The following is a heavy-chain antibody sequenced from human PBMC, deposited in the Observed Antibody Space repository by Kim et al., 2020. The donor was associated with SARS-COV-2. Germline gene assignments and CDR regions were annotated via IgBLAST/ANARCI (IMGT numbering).Heavy chain of an antibody. Sequence: SETLSLTCAVYGGSFSGYYWSWIRQPPGKGLEWIGEINHSGSTNYNPSLKSRVTISVDTSKNQFSLKLSSVTAADTAVYYCARGRGRIQLWLRGYYFDY. D-gene: IGHD5-18*01. CDR2: INHSGST. CDR3: ARGRGRIQLWLRGYYFDY. J-gene: IGHJ4*01. V-gene: IGHV4-34*01. CDR1: GGSFSGYY.